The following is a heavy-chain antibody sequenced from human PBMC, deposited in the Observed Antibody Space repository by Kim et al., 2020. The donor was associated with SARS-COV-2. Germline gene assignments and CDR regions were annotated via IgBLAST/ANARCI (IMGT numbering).Heavy chain of an antibody. CDR3: ARRRSSGWYAY. J-gene: IGHJ4*02. D-gene: IGHD6-19*01. CDR1: GGSFSGYY. CDR2: ITHSGST. Sequence: SETLSLTCAVYGGSFSGYYWSWIRQPPGKGLEWIGEITHSGSTNYNPSLKSRFTISVDTSKNPFSLKLSSGTAADTAVYYCARRRSSGWYAYWGQGTLVTVSS. V-gene: IGHV4-34*01.